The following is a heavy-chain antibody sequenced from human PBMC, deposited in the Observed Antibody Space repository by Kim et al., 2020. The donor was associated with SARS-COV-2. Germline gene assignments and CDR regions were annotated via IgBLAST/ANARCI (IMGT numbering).Heavy chain of an antibody. CDR2: IDPSDSYT. CDR1: GYSFTSYW. Sequence: GESLKISCKGSGYSFTSYWISWVRQMPGKGLEWMGRIDPSDSYTNYSPSFQGHVTISADKSISTAYLQWSSLKASDTAMYYCARHSRQWLATTYFDYWGQRTLVTVSS. CDR3: ARHSRQWLATTYFDY. V-gene: IGHV5-10-1*01. D-gene: IGHD6-19*01. J-gene: IGHJ4*02.